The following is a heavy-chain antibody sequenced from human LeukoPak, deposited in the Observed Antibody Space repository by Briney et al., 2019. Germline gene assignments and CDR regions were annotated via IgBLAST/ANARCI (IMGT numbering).Heavy chain of an antibody. CDR3: ARARRPDGVVPAARYMDV. CDR1: GFTFSSYW. CDR2: IKHDGSDK. J-gene: IGHJ6*03. V-gene: IGHV3-7*01. Sequence: GGSLRLSCAASGFTFSSYWMSCVRQAPGKGLEWVAYIKHDGSDKYHVDSVKGRFTISRDNSKNSLYLQKNSLRADDTAVYYCARARRPDGVVPAARYMDVWGKGTTVTVSS. D-gene: IGHD2-2*01.